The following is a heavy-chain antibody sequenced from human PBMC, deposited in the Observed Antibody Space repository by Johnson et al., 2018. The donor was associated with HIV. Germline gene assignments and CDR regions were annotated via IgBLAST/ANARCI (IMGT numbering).Heavy chain of an antibody. J-gene: IGHJ3*02. CDR1: GFSFSNFA. Sequence: QVQLVESGGGVVQPGRSLRLSCAASGFSFSNFAMDWVRQAPGKGLEWVAFTRYDGSNKYYADSVKGRFTISRDNSKNTLYLQMKSLRVEDTAVYYCAKESKWESRTPHDFDMWGQGTMVTVSS. D-gene: IGHD1-26*01. CDR3: AKESKWESRTPHDFDM. CDR2: TRYDGSNK. V-gene: IGHV3-30*02.